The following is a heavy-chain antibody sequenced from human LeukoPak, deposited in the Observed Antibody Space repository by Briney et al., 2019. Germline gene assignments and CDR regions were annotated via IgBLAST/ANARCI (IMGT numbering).Heavy chain of an antibody. CDR2: ISETSRKT. Sequence: HPGGSLRLSCAASGFTFSSYAMSWVRQAPGKGLEWVSAISETSRKTYYADSVKGRFTISRDNSKNTLYLQMNGLRDEDTAVYYCVQEARRDGCKLAPVAEHWGQGTLVTVSS. J-gene: IGHJ1*01. CDR1: GFTFSSYA. V-gene: IGHV3-23*01. CDR3: VQEARRDGCKLAPVAEH. D-gene: IGHD5-24*01.